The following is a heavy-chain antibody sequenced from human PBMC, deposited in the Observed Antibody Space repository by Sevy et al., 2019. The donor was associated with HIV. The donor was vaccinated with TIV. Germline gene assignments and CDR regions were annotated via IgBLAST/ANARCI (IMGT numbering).Heavy chain of an antibody. D-gene: IGHD4-17*01. Sequence: GGSLRLSCAASGFTFSNTWMSWVRQAPGKGLELVGRIKSKNDGGTTDYAAPVIGRFTISRDDSKSTLYLRMNSLKIEDTAVYYCTTMGWHGGFDFWGQGAMVTVSS. J-gene: IGHJ3*01. V-gene: IGHV3-15*01. CDR3: TTMGWHGGFDF. CDR1: GFTFSNTW. CDR2: IKSKNDGGTT.